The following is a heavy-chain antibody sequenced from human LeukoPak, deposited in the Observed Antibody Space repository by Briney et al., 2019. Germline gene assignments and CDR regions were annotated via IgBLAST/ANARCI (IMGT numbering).Heavy chain of an antibody. Sequence: ASVKDSCKASGGTFSCYAISWVRQAPGQGLEWMGWMNPNSGNTGYAQKFQGRVTMTRNTSISTAYMELSSLRSEDTAVYYCASSFGVVAPFTDAFDIWGQGTMVTVSS. CDR2: MNPNSGNT. D-gene: IGHD3-3*01. J-gene: IGHJ3*02. CDR1: GGTFSCYA. V-gene: IGHV1-8*02. CDR3: ASSFGVVAPFTDAFDI.